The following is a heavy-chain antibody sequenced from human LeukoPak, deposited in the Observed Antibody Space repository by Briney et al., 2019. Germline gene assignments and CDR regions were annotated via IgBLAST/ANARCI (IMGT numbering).Heavy chain of an antibody. CDR3: ARGVIY. CDR2: ISAGGGGS. J-gene: IGHJ4*02. Sequence: GGSLRLSCAASGFILSNYAMSWVRQAPGKGLEWVSSISAGGGGSYYADSVKGRFIISRDNAKNSLYLQMNSLRDEDTAVYYCARGVIYWGQGTLVTVSS. D-gene: IGHD2-21*01. CDR1: GFILSNYA. V-gene: IGHV3-23*01.